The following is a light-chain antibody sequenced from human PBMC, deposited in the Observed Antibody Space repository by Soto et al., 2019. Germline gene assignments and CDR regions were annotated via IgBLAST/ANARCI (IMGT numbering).Light chain of an antibody. CDR1: NSDVGIYDF. CDR2: EVS. Sequence: QSALTQPASVSGTPGQSINISCTGSNSDVGIYDFVSWYQHHPGRAPKLIVSEVSHRPSGVSNRFSGSKSGNTASLTISGLQSEDEADYYCISYTSDDVRYVFGTGTQLTVL. CDR3: ISYTSDDVRYV. J-gene: IGLJ1*01. V-gene: IGLV2-14*01.